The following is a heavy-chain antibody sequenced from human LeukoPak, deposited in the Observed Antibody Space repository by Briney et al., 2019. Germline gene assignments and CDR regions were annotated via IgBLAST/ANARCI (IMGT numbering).Heavy chain of an antibody. CDR1: NGSINEHY. J-gene: IGHJ6*03. D-gene: IGHD3/OR15-3a*01. CDR2: IYVSGNS. Sequence: PSETLSLTCTVSNGSINEHYWSWVRQTAGKALEWIGRIYVSGNSNYNPSLKSRVTMSVEESKNQISLKLRSVAAADTAVYYCARVGGLSAYYYYMDVWGKGTTVTVS. V-gene: IGHV4-4*07. CDR3: ARVGGLSAYYYYMDV.